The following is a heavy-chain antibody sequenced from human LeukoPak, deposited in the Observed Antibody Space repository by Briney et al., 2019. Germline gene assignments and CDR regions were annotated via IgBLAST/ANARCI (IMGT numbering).Heavy chain of an antibody. CDR3: AREVVRYSRGWPDY. CDR1: GGTFSSYA. CDR2: ISAYNGYT. D-gene: IGHD6-19*01. J-gene: IGHJ4*02. V-gene: IGHV1-18*01. Sequence: ASVKVSRKASGGTFSSYAISWVRQAPGQGLEWMGWISAYNGYTTYAQKFQGRVTLTTDTSTSTVYMDLGSLRSDDTAVYYCAREVVRYSRGWPDYWGPGTLVTVSS.